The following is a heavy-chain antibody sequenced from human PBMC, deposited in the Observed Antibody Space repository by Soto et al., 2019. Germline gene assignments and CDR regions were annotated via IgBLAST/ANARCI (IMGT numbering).Heavy chain of an antibody. Sequence: GASVKVSCKASGGTFSSYAISWLRQAPGQGLEWMGGIIPIFGTANYAQKFQGRVTITADESTSTAYMELSSLRSEDTAVYYCARERSYGMDVWGQGTTVTVSS. CDR2: IIPIFGTA. J-gene: IGHJ6*02. V-gene: IGHV1-69*13. CDR1: GGTFSSYA. CDR3: ARERSYGMDV.